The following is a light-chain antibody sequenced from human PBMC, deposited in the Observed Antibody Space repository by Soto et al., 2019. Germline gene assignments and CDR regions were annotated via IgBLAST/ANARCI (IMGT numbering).Light chain of an antibody. Sequence: QSVLTQPASVSGSPGQSITISCTASSSHIGSSNLVSWYQHHSGKAPKLIIYEDSKRPSGVSYRFSGSKSGNTASLTISGLQAEDEADYYCCSYAGSSTLFGGGTKLTVL. CDR1: SSHIGSSNL. V-gene: IGLV2-23*01. J-gene: IGLJ3*02. CDR3: CSYAGSSTL. CDR2: EDS.